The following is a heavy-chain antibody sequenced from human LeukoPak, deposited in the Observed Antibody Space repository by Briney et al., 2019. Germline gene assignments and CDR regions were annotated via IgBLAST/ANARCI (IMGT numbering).Heavy chain of an antibody. CDR3: AKVMQLFNRLDS. J-gene: IGHJ4*02. CDR1: GFTLSSYC. D-gene: IGHD2-21*01. V-gene: IGHV3-30*02. CDR2: IQYDGSNE. Sequence: GGSLRLSCAASGFTLSSYCMHWVRQAPGKGLEWVTFIQYDGSNEYYADSVKGRFTVSRDNSNNTVYLQMNSLRVEDTAVYYCAKVMQLFNRLDSWGQGTLITVSS.